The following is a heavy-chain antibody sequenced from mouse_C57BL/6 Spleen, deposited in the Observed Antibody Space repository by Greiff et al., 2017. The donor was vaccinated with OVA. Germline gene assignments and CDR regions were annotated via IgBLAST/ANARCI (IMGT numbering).Heavy chain of an antibody. V-gene: IGHV10-1*01. Sequence: EVQGVESGGGLVQPKGSLKLSCAASGFSFNTYAMNWVRQAPGKGLEWVARIRSKSNNYATYYADSVKDRFTISRDDSESMLYLQMNNLKTEDTAMYYCVRQDYDYYAMDYWGQGTSVTVSS. CDR1: GFSFNTYA. CDR2: IRSKSNNYAT. J-gene: IGHJ4*01. CDR3: VRQDYDYYAMDY. D-gene: IGHD2-4*01.